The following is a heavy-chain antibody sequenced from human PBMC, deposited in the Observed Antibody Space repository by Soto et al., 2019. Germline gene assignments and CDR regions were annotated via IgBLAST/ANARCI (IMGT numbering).Heavy chain of an antibody. V-gene: IGHV3-7*03. CDR3: VRSRYVSWSFDFYGMDV. Sequence: DVQLAESGGGLVQPGGSLRLSCVASGQTFNRYWMSGVRQAPGKGLEWVANIKPDGSEEYYVDAVKGRFTSSRDNAKQAMYLKMTSLRAEATAMYYCVRSRYVSWSFDFYGMDVLGQGTTVIVSS. CDR2: IKPDGSEE. CDR1: GQTFNRYW. J-gene: IGHJ6*02. D-gene: IGHD3-16*01.